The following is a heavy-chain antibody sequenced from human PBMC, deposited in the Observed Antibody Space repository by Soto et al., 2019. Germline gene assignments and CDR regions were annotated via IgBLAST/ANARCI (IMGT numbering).Heavy chain of an antibody. V-gene: IGHV1-18*01. Sequence: QVQLVQSGDEMRKPGASVKVSCQASGYTFSNYGITWVRQAPGQGLEWMGWISAHNGNSKYAQSLQGRLTLTTDTSTSTAYMELRILRSDDTSVYYCARDWYFYCSGIPNHMDVWRKGTTVSVSS. CDR2: ISAHNGNS. CDR3: ARDWYFYCSGIPNHMDV. D-gene: IGHD3-10*01. CDR1: GYTFSNYG. J-gene: IGHJ6*03.